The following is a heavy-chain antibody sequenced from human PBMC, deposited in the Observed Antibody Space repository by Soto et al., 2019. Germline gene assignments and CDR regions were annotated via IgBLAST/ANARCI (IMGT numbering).Heavy chain of an antibody. CDR3: VKNSGWFNT. V-gene: IGHV3-23*01. CDR1: GFTFGPTD. CDR2: IDGSGGIT. Sequence: QLLQSGGGLVQPGGSLTLSCAASGFTFGPTDMSWFRQAPGEGLEWVSTIDGSGGITYYAEAVKGRFAISRANSRNTVYLHMNSLRGDDTARYYCVKNSGWFNTWGQGALVTVSS. J-gene: IGHJ5*02. D-gene: IGHD3-10*01.